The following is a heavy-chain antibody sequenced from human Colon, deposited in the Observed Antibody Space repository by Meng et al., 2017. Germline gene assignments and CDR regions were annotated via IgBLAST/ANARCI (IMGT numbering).Heavy chain of an antibody. V-gene: IGHV3-33*01. CDR2: IWYDGSNK. CDR3: ARKFDYFDY. J-gene: IGHJ4*02. CDR1: GCTFSSYG. Sequence: GESLKISCAASGCTFSSYGMHWVRQAPGKGLEWVAVIWYDGSNKYYADSVKGRFTISRDNSKNTLYLQMNSLRAEDTAVYYCARKFDYFDYWGQGTLVTVSS.